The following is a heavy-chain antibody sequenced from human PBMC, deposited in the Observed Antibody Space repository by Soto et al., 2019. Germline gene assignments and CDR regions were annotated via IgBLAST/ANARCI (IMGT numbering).Heavy chain of an antibody. J-gene: IGHJ6*02. CDR2: IYYSGST. V-gene: IGHV4-39*01. CDR3: ARWGSGWYYYYYGMDV. Sequence: PSETLSLTCTVSGGSISSSSYYWGWIRQPPGKGLEWIGSIYYSGSTYYNPSLKSRVTISADTSKNQFSLKLSSVTAADTAVYYCARWGSGWYYYYYGMDVWGQGTTVTVSS. D-gene: IGHD6-19*01. CDR1: GGSISSSSYY.